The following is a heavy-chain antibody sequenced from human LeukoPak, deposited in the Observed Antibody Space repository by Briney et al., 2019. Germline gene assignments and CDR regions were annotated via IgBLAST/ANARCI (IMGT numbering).Heavy chain of an antibody. V-gene: IGHV3-21*01. D-gene: IGHD6-13*01. CDR3: ARGRRAPGIAAAGNTYFDY. Sequence: PGGSLRLSCAASGFTFSSYSMNWVRQAPGQGLERVSSISSSSSYIYYADSVKGRFTISRDNAKNSLYLQMNSLRAEDTAVYYCARGRRAPGIAAAGNTYFDYWGQGTLVTVSS. CDR1: GFTFSSYS. J-gene: IGHJ4*02. CDR2: ISSSSSYI.